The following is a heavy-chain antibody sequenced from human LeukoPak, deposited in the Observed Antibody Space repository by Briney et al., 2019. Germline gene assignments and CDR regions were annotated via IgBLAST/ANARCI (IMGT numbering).Heavy chain of an antibody. CDR1: GGSISSSSYY. CDR2: IYYSGST. Sequence: SETLSLTCTVSGGSISSSSYYWGWVRQPPGKGLEWIGSIYYSGSTYYNPSPKSRVTISVDTSKNQFSLKLSSVTAADTAVYYCARLYDYVWGSYYPFDYWGQGTLVTVSS. V-gene: IGHV4-39*01. CDR3: ARLYDYVWGSYYPFDY. J-gene: IGHJ4*02. D-gene: IGHD3-16*01.